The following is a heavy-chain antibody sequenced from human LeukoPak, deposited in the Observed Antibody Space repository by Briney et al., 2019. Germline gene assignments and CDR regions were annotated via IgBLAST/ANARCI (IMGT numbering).Heavy chain of an antibody. CDR2: IRSKANSYAT. V-gene: IGHV3-73*01. CDR3: ARDPDAGITVFGVRFDP. J-gene: IGHJ5*02. D-gene: IGHD3-3*01. CDR1: GFTFSGSV. Sequence: GGSLRLSCAASGFTFSGSVMHWVRQASGKGLEWVGRIRSKANSYATAYAASVKGRFTISRDDSKNTAYLQMNSLKTEDTAVYYCARDPDAGITVFGVRFDPWGQGTLVTVSS.